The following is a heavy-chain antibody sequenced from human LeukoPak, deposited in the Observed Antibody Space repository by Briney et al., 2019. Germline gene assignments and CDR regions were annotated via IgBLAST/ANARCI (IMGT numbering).Heavy chain of an antibody. CDR2: IRGSGDST. CDR1: GFIFSSYG. D-gene: IGHD3-22*01. V-gene: IGHV3-23*01. J-gene: IGHJ4*02. Sequence: GGTLRLSCAASGFIFSSYGMSWVRQAPGKGLEWVSGIRGSGDSTTYADSVKGRFTVSRDNSKNTLYLQMSSLRAEYTAVYYCAKGHYDGCPYYYFDYWGQGTLVTVSS. CDR3: AKGHYDGCPYYYFDY.